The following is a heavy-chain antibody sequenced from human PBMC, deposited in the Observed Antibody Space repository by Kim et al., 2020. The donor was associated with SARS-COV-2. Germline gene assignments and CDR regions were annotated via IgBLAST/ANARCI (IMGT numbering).Heavy chain of an antibody. CDR3: ARERGSSWYGGGDYYYGMDV. J-gene: IGHJ6*04. CDR2: IIPIFGTA. D-gene: IGHD6-13*01. Sequence: SVKVSCKASGGTFSSYAISWVRQAPGQGLEGMGGIIPIFGTANYAQKFQGRVTITADESTSKAYMELSSLRSEDTAVYYCARERGSSWYGGGDYYYGMDVSGARATVTLSS. CDR1: GGTFSSYA. V-gene: IGHV1-69*13.